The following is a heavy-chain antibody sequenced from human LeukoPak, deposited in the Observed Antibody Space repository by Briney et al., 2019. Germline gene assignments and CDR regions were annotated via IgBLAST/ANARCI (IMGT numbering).Heavy chain of an antibody. D-gene: IGHD3-22*01. J-gene: IGHJ4*02. CDR3: ARGFDYYDSSSYSY. Sequence: ASVKVSCKASGYTFTSYYIHWVRQAPGQGLEWMGIINPSGGSTSYAQKFQGRATMTRDTSTSTVYMELCSLRSEDTAVYYCARGFDYYDSSSYSYWGQGTLVTVSS. V-gene: IGHV1-46*01. CDR1: GYTFTSYY. CDR2: INPSGGST.